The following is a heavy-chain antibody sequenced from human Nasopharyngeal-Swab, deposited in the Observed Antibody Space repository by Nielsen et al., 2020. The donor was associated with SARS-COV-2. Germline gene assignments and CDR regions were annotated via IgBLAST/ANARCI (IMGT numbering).Heavy chain of an antibody. V-gene: IGHV7-4-1*02. CDR2: INTNTGNP. CDR3: ARDYYCTGGVCYPYYFDY. J-gene: IGHJ4*02. D-gene: IGHD2-8*02. Sequence: WVRQAPGQGLEWMGWINTNTGNPTYAQGFTGRFAFSLDTSVSTAYLQISSLKAEDTAVYYCARDYYCTGGVCYPYYFDYWGQGTLVTVSS.